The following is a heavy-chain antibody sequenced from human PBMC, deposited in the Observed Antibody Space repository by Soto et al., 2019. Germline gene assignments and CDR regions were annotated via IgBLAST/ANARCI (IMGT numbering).Heavy chain of an antibody. Sequence: QVRLVESGGGAVQPGRSLKLSCATSGFSFRNYAMHWVRQAPGKGLEWVAVISYDGSNTYYADSVKGRFTISRDNMLYLQMNSLRAEDTAVYYCARDQGRSITCQLDYWGQGTLVTVSS. CDR1: GFSFRNYA. J-gene: IGHJ4*02. D-gene: IGHD2-2*01. CDR3: ARDQGRSITCQLDY. V-gene: IGHV3-30*19. CDR2: ISYDGSNT.